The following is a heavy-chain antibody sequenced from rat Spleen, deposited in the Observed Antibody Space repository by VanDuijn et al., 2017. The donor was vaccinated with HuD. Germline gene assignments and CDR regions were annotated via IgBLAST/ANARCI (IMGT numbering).Heavy chain of an antibody. V-gene: IGHV5-25*01. Sequence: EVQLVESGGGLVQPGRSLKLSCAASGFTFSDYNMAWVRQAPTKGLEWVATISTSGGSTYYRDSVKGRFTISRDNAKSSLYLQMNSLKSEDTATYYCAAGLYNNYDWFAYWGQGTLVTVSS. J-gene: IGHJ3*01. CDR2: ISTSGGST. CDR1: GFTFSDYN. CDR3: AAGLYNNYDWFAY. D-gene: IGHD1-10*01.